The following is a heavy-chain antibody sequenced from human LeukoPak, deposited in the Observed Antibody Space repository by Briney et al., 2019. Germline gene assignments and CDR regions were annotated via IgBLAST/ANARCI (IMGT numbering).Heavy chain of an antibody. Sequence: ETLSLTCAVSGYSISSGHYWGWIRQPPGKGLEWVANIKQGGSEKYYVDSVKGRFTISRDNAKNSLYLQMNSLRAEDTAVYYCARVELLWFGELSLLFDYWGQGTLVTVSS. CDR1: GYSISSGHY. D-gene: IGHD3-10*01. V-gene: IGHV3-7*03. J-gene: IGHJ4*02. CDR2: IKQGGSEK. CDR3: ARVELLWFGELSLLFDY.